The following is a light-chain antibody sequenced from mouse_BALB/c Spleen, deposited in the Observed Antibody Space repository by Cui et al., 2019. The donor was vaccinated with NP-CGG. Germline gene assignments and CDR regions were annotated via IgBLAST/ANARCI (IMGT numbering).Light chain of an antibody. V-gene: IGLV1*01. Sequence: HAVVTQESALTTAPGETVTLTCSSSTGAVTTSNYANWVQGKPDHLFTGLIGGTNNRAPGVPARFSGSLIGDKAALTITGAQTEDEAIYFCALWYSNHWVFGGGTKLTVL. CDR1: TGAVTTSNY. CDR3: ALWYSNHWV. J-gene: IGLJ1*01. CDR2: GTN.